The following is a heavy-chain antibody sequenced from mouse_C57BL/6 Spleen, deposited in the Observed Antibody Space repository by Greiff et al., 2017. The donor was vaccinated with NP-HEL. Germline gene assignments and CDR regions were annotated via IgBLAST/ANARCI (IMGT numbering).Heavy chain of an antibody. Sequence: EVKLQESGPGLVKPSQSLSLTCSVTGYSITSGYYWNWIRQFPGNKLEWMGYISYDGSNNYNPSLKNRISITRDTSKNQFFLKLNSVTTEDTATYYCARAMGRWYFDVWGTGTTVTVSS. CDR2: ISYDGSN. V-gene: IGHV3-6*01. CDR3: ARAMGRWYFDV. CDR1: GYSITSGYY. D-gene: IGHD1-1*02. J-gene: IGHJ1*03.